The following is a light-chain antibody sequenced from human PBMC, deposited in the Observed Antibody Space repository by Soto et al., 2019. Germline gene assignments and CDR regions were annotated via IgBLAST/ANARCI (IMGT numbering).Light chain of an antibody. CDR2: GAS. J-gene: IGKJ1*01. V-gene: IGKV3-15*01. Sequence: EIVLTQSPGTLSLSAVGRATLSXRXSQSVSSSYLAWYQQKPGQAPRLLIYGASTRAAIIPARFSGSGSGTEFTLTISSLQSEDFAVYYCQQYNKWPRTFGQGTKVDIK. CDR3: QQYNKWPRT. CDR1: QSVSSSY.